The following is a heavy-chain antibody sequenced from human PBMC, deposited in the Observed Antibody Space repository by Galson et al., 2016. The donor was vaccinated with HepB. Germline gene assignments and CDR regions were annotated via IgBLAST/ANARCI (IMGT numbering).Heavy chain of an antibody. Sequence: SLRLSCAASGFSFSTFAMSWVRQAPGKGLEWISGITGTGGGTYYADSVKGRFTISRDTSKNTLFLQMSSLRVEDTALYYCAKDGYFASGSALYGMDVWGQGSLVTVSS. CDR2: ITGTGGGT. V-gene: IGHV3-23*01. CDR1: GFSFSTFA. CDR3: AKDGYFASGSALYGMDV. D-gene: IGHD3-10*01. J-gene: IGHJ4*02.